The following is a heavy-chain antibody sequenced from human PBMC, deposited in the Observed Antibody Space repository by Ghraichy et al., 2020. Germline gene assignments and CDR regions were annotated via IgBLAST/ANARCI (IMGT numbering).Heavy chain of an antibody. V-gene: IGHV1-3*01. CDR1: GYTFTTYA. CDR2: INAGNADT. CDR3: ARNEVRTIHLDR. Sequence: ASVKVSCKSSGYTFTTYAIHWVRQAPGQGLEWMGWINAGNADTQYSQKFQDRITLSRDTSASTAYMELSSLRSEDTAVYYCARNEVRTIHLDRWGQGTLVTVSS. D-gene: IGHD4/OR15-4a*01. J-gene: IGHJ5*02.